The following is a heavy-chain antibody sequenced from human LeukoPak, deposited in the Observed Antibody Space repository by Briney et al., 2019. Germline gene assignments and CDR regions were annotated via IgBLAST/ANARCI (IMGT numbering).Heavy chain of an antibody. J-gene: IGHJ4*02. V-gene: IGHV4-59*08. CDR1: GASIRSYY. Sequence: SETLSLTCTVSGASIRSYYWSWIRQPPGKGLEWIAYMYYSESPNYNPPLKSRVTMSGGTSRNQFSLKLNSVTAADTAVYYCARSYDTNNRQRFDYWGQGILVTVSP. D-gene: IGHD3-22*01. CDR3: ARSYDTNNRQRFDY. CDR2: MYYSESP.